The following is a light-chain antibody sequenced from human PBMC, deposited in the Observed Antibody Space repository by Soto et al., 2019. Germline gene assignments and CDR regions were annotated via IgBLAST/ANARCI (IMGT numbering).Light chain of an antibody. Sequence: QSALTQPASVSGSPGQSITISCTGTSSDVGGYNYVSWYQPHPGKAPKLMIYEVSNRPSGVSNRFSGSKSGNTASLTISGLQAEDEADYYCSSYTSSSLYVFGTGTKLTVL. CDR1: SSDVGGYNY. J-gene: IGLJ1*01. CDR3: SSYTSSSLYV. V-gene: IGLV2-14*01. CDR2: EVS.